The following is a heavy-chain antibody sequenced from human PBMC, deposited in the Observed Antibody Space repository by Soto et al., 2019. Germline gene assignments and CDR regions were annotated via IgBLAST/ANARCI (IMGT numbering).Heavy chain of an antibody. D-gene: IGHD6-19*01. CDR1: GGSISSSNW. V-gene: IGHV4-4*02. Sequence: SETLSLTCAVSGGSISSSNWWSWVRQPPGKGLEWIGEIYHSGSTNYNPSLKSRVTISVDKSKNQFSLKLSSVTAADTAVYYCARAYSSGWPNYFDYWGQGTLVTVSS. CDR2: IYHSGST. J-gene: IGHJ4*02. CDR3: ARAYSSGWPNYFDY.